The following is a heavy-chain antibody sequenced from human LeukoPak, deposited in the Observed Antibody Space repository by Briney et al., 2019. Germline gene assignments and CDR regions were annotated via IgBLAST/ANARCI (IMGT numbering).Heavy chain of an antibody. V-gene: IGHV1-46*01. CDR3: ARSVTIFGVATLGY. Sequence: ASVKVSCKASGYTFTVYHIHWVRQAPGQGLEWMGIINPSDGSTTYAQKFQGRVSITRDMSTSTIYMELSSLRSDDTAVYYCARSVTIFGVATLGYWGQGTPVTVSS. CDR2: INPSDGST. D-gene: IGHD3-3*01. CDR1: GYTFTVYH. J-gene: IGHJ4*02.